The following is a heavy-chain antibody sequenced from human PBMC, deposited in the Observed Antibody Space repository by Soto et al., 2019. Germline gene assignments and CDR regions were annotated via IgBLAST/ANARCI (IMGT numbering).Heavy chain of an antibody. Sequence: ASVKVSCKASGYTFTSYDINWVRQATGQGLEWMGWMNPNSGNTGYAQKFQGRVTMTRNTSTSTAYMELRSLRSDDTAVYYCARVPDDFWSGYSAWFDPWGQGNLVTVSS. CDR3: ARVPDDFWSGYSAWFDP. CDR1: GYTFTSYD. CDR2: MNPNSGNT. V-gene: IGHV1-8*01. J-gene: IGHJ5*02. D-gene: IGHD3-3*01.